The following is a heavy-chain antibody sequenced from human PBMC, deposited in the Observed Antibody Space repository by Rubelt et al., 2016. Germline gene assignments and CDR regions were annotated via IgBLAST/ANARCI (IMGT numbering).Heavy chain of an antibody. CDR3: ARDSGSPRGGGHDY. Sequence: QVQLVQSGAEVKKPGASVKVSCKASGYTFTSYGISWVRQAPGQGLEWMGWISAYNGNTNYAQNVQGRVTMTTDPSTSTAEMGVRSLGSDEAAVYYCARDSGSPRGGGHDYWGQGTLVTVSS. V-gene: IGHV1-18*01. CDR1: GYTFTSYG. CDR2: ISAYNGNT. J-gene: IGHJ4*02. D-gene: IGHD1-26*01.